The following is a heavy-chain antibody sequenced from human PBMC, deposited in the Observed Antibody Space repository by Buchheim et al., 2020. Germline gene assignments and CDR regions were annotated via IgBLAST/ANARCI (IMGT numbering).Heavy chain of an antibody. D-gene: IGHD2-21*01. CDR1: GDSISNGHW. CDR3: ARSDWRYQLLRKGQVDS. V-gene: IGHV4-4*02. Sequence: QVQLQESGPGLVRPSGTLSLTCGVSGDSISNGHWWNWVRQSPGKGFEWIGERYKSGSYNYNPSLKSRVSMSLDQSKNEISLELRSVTAEDTAVYYCARSDWRYQLLRKGQVDSWG. CDR2: RYKSGSY. J-gene: IGHJ5*01.